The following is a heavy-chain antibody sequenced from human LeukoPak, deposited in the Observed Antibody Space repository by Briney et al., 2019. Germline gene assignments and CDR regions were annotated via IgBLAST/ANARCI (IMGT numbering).Heavy chain of an antibody. CDR2: IYHSGST. Sequence: PSETLSLTCTVSGYSISSGYYWGWIRQPPGKGLEWIGSIYHSGSTYYNPSLKSRVTISVDTSKNQFSLKLSSVTAADTAVYYCASGYGSVDYWGQGTLVTVSS. CDR1: GYSISSGYY. V-gene: IGHV4-38-2*02. CDR3: ASGYGSVDY. J-gene: IGHJ4*02. D-gene: IGHD3-22*01.